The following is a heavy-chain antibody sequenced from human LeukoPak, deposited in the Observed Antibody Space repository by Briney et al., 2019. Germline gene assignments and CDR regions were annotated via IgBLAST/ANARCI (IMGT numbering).Heavy chain of an antibody. CDR1: GYTFTGYY. J-gene: IGHJ4*02. V-gene: IGHV1-2*02. Sequence: GASVKVSCKASGYTFTGYYMHWVRQAPGQGLEWMGWINPSSGGTNYAQKFQGRVTMTTDTSTSTAYMELRSLRSDDTAVYYCARDLMVGATSLDYWGQGTLVTVSS. CDR2: INPSSGGT. D-gene: IGHD1-26*01. CDR3: ARDLMVGATSLDY.